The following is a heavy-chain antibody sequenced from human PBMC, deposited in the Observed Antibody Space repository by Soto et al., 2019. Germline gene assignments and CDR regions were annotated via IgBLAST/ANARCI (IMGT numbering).Heavy chain of an antibody. J-gene: IGHJ6*02. CDR3: ARIGVTALVQVCYGIDV. Sequence: ASVKVSCKASGYTFTSYYMHWVRQAPGQGLEWMGVINPSFGSANYAQKFQGGVTMTGDTSTSTVYMELSSLRSEDTAVYYCARIGVTALVQVCYGIDVWGQGTTDT. D-gene: IGHD5-18*01. V-gene: IGHV1-46*01. CDR1: GYTFTSYY. CDR2: INPSFGSA.